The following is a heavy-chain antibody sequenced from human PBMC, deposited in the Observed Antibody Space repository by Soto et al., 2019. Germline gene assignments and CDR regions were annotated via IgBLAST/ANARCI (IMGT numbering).Heavy chain of an antibody. V-gene: IGHV1-2*04. CDR2: INPNSGGT. CDR1: GYTFTGYY. D-gene: IGHD2-15*01. CDR3: ARAPPVGDSRDAFDI. J-gene: IGHJ3*02. Sequence: ASVKVSCKASGYTFTGYYMHWVRQAPGQGLEWMGWINPNSGGTNYAQKFQGWVTMTRDTSISTAYMELSRLRSDDTAVYYCARAPPVGDSRDAFDIWGQGTMVTVSS.